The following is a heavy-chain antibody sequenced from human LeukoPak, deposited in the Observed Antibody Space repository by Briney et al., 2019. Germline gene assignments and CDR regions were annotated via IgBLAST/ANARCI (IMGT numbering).Heavy chain of an antibody. CDR1: GFTFSSYA. Sequence: GGSLRLSCAAPGFTFSSYAMSWVRQAPGKGLEWVSAISGSGGSTYYADSVKGRFTISRDNSKNTLYLQMNSLRAEDTAVYYCAKRQRSYDFWSGPLDYWGQGTLVTVSS. CDR3: AKRQRSYDFWSGPLDY. J-gene: IGHJ4*02. CDR2: ISGSGGST. V-gene: IGHV3-23*01. D-gene: IGHD3-3*01.